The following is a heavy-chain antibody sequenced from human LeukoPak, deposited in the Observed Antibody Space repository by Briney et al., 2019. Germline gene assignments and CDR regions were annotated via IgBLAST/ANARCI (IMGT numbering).Heavy chain of an antibody. J-gene: IGHJ4*02. CDR1: GFTFSSYA. CDR3: AKIKARGVVVAANDY. CDR2: ISGSGGST. Sequence: GGSLRLSCAASGFTFSSYAMSWVRQAPGKRLEWVSAISGSGGSTYYADSVKGRFTISRDNSKNTLYLQMNSLRAEDTAVYYCAKIKARGVVVAANDYWGQGTLVTVSS. V-gene: IGHV3-23*01. D-gene: IGHD2-15*01.